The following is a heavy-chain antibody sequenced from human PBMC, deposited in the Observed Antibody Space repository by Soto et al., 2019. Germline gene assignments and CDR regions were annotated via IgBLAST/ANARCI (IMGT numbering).Heavy chain of an antibody. CDR3: GHIFTEGGGSGMDL. J-gene: IGHJ6*02. CDR1: GGTFSSHT. V-gene: IGHV1-69*02. CDR2: IIPILGIA. Sequence: QVQLVQSGAEVKKPGSSVKVSCKASGGTFSSHTISWVRQAPGQGLEWMGRIIPILGIANYAQKFQGRVTNTPDKSTGTAYIELSSLRSEDTAVYYFGHIFTEGGGSGMDLWGQGATVTVSS. D-gene: IGHD3-9*01.